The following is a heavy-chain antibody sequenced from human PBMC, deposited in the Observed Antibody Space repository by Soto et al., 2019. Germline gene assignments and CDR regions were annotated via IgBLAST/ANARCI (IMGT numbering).Heavy chain of an antibody. Sequence: QVQLVESGGGVVQPGRSLRLSCAASGFTFSSYGMHWVRQAPGKGLEWVAVISYDGSNKYYADSVKGRFTISRDNSKNTLYLQMNSLRAEDTAVYYCVKDRWELPRGIFDYWGQGTLVTVSS. J-gene: IGHJ4*02. V-gene: IGHV3-30*18. D-gene: IGHD1-26*01. CDR2: ISYDGSNK. CDR1: GFTFSSYG. CDR3: VKDRWELPRGIFDY.